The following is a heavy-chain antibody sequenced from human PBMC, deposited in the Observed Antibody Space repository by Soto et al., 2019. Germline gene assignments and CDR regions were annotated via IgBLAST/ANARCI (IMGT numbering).Heavy chain of an antibody. CDR2: IYYSGST. J-gene: IGHJ5*02. D-gene: IGHD6-13*01. Sequence: SETLSLTCTVSGGSISNYCWSWIRQPPGEGLEWIGYIYYSGSTNYNPSLKSRVSMSVDTSKNQFSLKLNSVTAADTAVYYCARAPSSSSFCFDPWGQGTLVTVSS. CDR1: GGSISNYC. V-gene: IGHV4-59*01. CDR3: ARAPSSSSFCFDP.